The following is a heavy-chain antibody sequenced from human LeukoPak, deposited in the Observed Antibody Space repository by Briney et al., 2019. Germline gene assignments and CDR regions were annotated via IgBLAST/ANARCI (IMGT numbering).Heavy chain of an antibody. CDR2: IYTSGST. Sequence: SETLSLTCTVSGGSISSYYWSWIRQPAGTGLEWIGRIYTSGSTNYNPSLKSRVTISVDKSKNQFSLKLSSVTAADTAVYYCARGPDYSNLVDYWGQGTLVTVSS. CDR1: GGSISSYY. J-gene: IGHJ4*02. D-gene: IGHD4-11*01. CDR3: ARGPDYSNLVDY. V-gene: IGHV4-4*07.